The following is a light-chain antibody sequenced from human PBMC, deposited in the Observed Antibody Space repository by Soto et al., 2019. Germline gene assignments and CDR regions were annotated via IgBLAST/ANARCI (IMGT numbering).Light chain of an antibody. V-gene: IGKV3-20*01. CDR3: QQYGRSPT. J-gene: IGKJ3*01. CDR1: QTVSSAR. CDR2: GAS. Sequence: EIVLTQSPGTLSLSPGERATLSCRASQTVSSARLAWFQQKPGQAPRLLIYGASSRAPGIPDRFSGSGSETDFTLTITRLESEDFAVYYCQQYGRSPTFGPGTNV.